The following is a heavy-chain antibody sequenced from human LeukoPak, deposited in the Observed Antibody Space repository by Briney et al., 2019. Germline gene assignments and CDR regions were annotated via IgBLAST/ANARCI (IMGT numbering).Heavy chain of an antibody. J-gene: IGHJ4*02. CDR3: ARDVRSYDSSGPGGY. CDR1: GFTFSSYW. D-gene: IGHD3-22*01. V-gene: IGHV3-7*01. CDR2: IKQDGSEK. Sequence: GGSLRLSCAASGFTFSSYWMSWVRQAPGKGLEWVANIKQDGSEKYYVDSVKGRFTISRDNAKNSLYLQMNSLRAEDTAVYYCARDVRSYDSSGPGGYWGQGTLVTVSS.